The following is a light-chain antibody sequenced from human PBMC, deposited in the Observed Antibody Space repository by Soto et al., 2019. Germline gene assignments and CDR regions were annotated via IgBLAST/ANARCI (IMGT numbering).Light chain of an antibody. V-gene: IGKV1-5*01. Sequence: MTLSPSTLSATLRDRVTLTCRASQSISTWLALYQQKPGKAPKLLIYDASSLEVGVPSRFSGSGSRTEFTLTISSLQPDDYGTYYCQQYDDFRTFGQGTKVDI. CDR2: DAS. CDR3: QQYDDFRT. CDR1: QSISTW. J-gene: IGKJ1*01.